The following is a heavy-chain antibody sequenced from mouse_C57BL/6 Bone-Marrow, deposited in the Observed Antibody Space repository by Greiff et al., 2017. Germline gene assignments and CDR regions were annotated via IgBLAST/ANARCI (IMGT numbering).Heavy chain of an antibody. V-gene: IGHV5-2*01. CDR1: EYEFPSHD. D-gene: IGHD2-5*01. Sequence: EVHLVESGGGLVQPGESLKLSCESNEYEFPSHDMSWVRKTPEKRLELVAAINSDGGSTYYPDTMERRFIISRDNTKKTLYLQMSSLRSEDTAVYYCARLSTYYSNYNWYFDVWGTGTTVTVSS. CDR2: INSDGGST. J-gene: IGHJ1*03. CDR3: ARLSTYYSNYNWYFDV.